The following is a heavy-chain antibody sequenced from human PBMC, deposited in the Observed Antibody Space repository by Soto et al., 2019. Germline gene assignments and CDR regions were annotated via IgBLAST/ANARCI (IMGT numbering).Heavy chain of an antibody. Sequence: QITLKESGPTLVKPTQTLTLTCTFSGFSLTTSGVGVGWIRQPPGKALEWLALIYWDNTKRYTPSLKSRLTITKDTSKNQVVLTMTNMDPVDTATYYWAQRRRYSSSWYVGFDYWGQGTLVIVSS. CDR2: IYWDNTK. CDR3: AQRRRYSSSWYVGFDY. D-gene: IGHD6-13*01. CDR1: GFSLTTSGVG. V-gene: IGHV2-5*02. J-gene: IGHJ4*02.